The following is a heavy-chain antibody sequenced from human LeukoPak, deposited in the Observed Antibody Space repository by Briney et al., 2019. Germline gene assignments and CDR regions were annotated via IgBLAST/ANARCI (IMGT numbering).Heavy chain of an antibody. CDR2: INWNGGST. V-gene: IGHV3-20*04. Sequence: GGSLRLSCAASGFTFDDYGMSWVRQAPGKGLEWVSGINWNGGSTGYADSVKGRFTISRDNAKNSLYLQMNSLRAEDTAVYYCARGGLLWFGELSRGPFDYWGQGTLVTVSS. J-gene: IGHJ4*02. CDR1: GFTFDDYG. D-gene: IGHD3-10*01. CDR3: ARGGLLWFGELSRGPFDY.